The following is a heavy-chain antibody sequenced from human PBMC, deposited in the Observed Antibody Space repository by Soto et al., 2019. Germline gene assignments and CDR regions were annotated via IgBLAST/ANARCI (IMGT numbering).Heavy chain of an antibody. J-gene: IGHJ1*01. CDR1: GFTFSSYA. D-gene: IGHD6-19*01. V-gene: IGHV3-23*01. Sequence: GGSLRLSCAASGFTFSSYAMSWVRQAPGKGLEWVSGISWNSGSIGYADSVKGRFTISRDNSKNTLYLQMNSLRAEDTAVYYCAKDPTAAVAGTVGYFQHWGQGTLVTVSS. CDR3: AKDPTAAVAGTVGYFQH. CDR2: ISWNSGSI.